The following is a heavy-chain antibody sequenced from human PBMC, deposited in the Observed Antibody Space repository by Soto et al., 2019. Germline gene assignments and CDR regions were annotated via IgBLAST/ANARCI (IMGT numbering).Heavy chain of an antibody. Sequence: SETLSLTCAVYGGSFSGYYWSWIRQPPGKGLEWIGEINHNGSTNYNPSLKSRVTISVDTSKNQFSPKLSSVTAADTAVYYCARNLVYDFWSGPYGMDVWGQGTTVTVSS. CDR3: ARNLVYDFWSGPYGMDV. V-gene: IGHV4-34*01. J-gene: IGHJ6*02. CDR1: GGSFSGYY. CDR2: INHNGST. D-gene: IGHD3-3*01.